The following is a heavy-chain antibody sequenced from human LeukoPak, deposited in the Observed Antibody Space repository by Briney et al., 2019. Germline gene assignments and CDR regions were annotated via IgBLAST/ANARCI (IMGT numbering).Heavy chain of an antibody. J-gene: IGHJ3*01. Sequence: PSETLSLTCVVSTYSISSGYSLGWIRQPPGKGLEWIGSMYLSGPTYYNPSLKSRVTISVDKSENQFSLKVNFVTAADTAVYFCAKTDYGHYSGFEVWGQGIMVTVSS. CDR3: AKTDYGHYSGFEV. CDR1: TYSISSGYS. V-gene: IGHV4-38-2*01. CDR2: MYLSGPT. D-gene: IGHD4-17*01.